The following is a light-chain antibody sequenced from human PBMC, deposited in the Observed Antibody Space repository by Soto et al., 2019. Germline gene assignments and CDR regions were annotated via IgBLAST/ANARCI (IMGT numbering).Light chain of an antibody. CDR3: TSWTTSTTMI. CDR1: SSDIGAYNF. Sequence: SALTEPASVSGSPGQSITISCTGTSSDIGAYNFVSWYQQHPGKAPKLMLYDVNIRPSGVSNRFSGSKSGNTASLTISGLQAEDEGDYYCTSWTTSTTMIFGGGTKLTVL. J-gene: IGLJ2*01. CDR2: DVN. V-gene: IGLV2-14*03.